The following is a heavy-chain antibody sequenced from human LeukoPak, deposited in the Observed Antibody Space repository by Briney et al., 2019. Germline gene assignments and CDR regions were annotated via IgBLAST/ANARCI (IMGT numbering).Heavy chain of an antibody. CDR2: IYTSGST. Sequence: PSETLSLTCTVSGGSISSYYWSWIRQPAGKGLEWIGRIYTSGSTNYNPSLKSRVTMSVDTSKNQFSLKLSSVTAADTAVYYCARVGYDYVWGSYRPPYYMDVWGKGTTVTVSS. CDR1: GGSISSYY. D-gene: IGHD3-16*02. J-gene: IGHJ6*03. CDR3: ARVGYDYVWGSYRPPYYMDV. V-gene: IGHV4-4*07.